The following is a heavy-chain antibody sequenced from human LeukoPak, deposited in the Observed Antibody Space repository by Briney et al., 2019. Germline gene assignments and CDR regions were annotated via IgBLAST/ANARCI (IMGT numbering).Heavy chain of an antibody. Sequence: GASVKVSCKASGYTFTSYDINWVRQATGQGLEWMGWMNPNSGNTGYAQKFQGRVTITRNTSISTAYMELSSLRSEDTAVYYCARGGLEDYDFWSGYYGYYYYYMDVWGKGTTVTVSS. CDR2: MNPNSGNT. D-gene: IGHD3-3*01. CDR3: ARGGLEDYDFWSGYYGYYYYYMDV. CDR1: GYTFTSYD. V-gene: IGHV1-8*03. J-gene: IGHJ6*03.